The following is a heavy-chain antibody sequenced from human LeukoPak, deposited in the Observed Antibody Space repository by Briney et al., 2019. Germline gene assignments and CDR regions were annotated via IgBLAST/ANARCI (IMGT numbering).Heavy chain of an antibody. D-gene: IGHD3-22*01. V-gene: IGHV1-2*02. CDR1: GYTFTGYY. Sequence: SVNVSCKASGYTFTGYYMHWVRQAPGQGLEWMGWINPNSGGTNYAQKFQGRVTITADKSTSTAYMELSSLRSEDTAVYYCARTYYYDSSGYYGAFDIWGQGTMVTVSS. CDR3: ARTYYYDSSGYYGAFDI. CDR2: INPNSGGT. J-gene: IGHJ3*02.